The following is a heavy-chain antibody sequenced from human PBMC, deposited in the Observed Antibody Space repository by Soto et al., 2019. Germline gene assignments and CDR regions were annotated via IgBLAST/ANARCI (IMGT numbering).Heavy chain of an antibody. CDR3: ARDVFSSAWPYYMDV. V-gene: IGHV1-3*01. D-gene: IGHD6-19*01. CDR2: INAVNGNI. Sequence: ASVKVSCKTSGYTFTSYAINWVRQAPGQRLEWMGWINAVNGNIKYSQKFQGRVTITRDTSASTAYMELSSLRSEDTVIYYCARDVFSSAWPYYMDVWGKGTTVTVSS. J-gene: IGHJ6*03. CDR1: GYTFTSYA.